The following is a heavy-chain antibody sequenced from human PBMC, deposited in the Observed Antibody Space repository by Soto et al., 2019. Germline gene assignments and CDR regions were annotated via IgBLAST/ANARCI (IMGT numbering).Heavy chain of an antibody. V-gene: IGHV4-59*01. Sequence: QVQLQGSGPGLVKPSEPLSLTCTFSGGSIRGYYWTWIRQPPGKGLEWIGNIYDSGNTNYNPSLKSRVIITIDVSKAQFSLTLSPVTAADPAVYFCARDRGGSGALYYYGMAVWGQGTTVTVSS. J-gene: IGHJ6*02. D-gene: IGHD3-10*01. CDR2: IYDSGNT. CDR1: GGSIRGYY. CDR3: ARDRGGSGALYYYGMAV.